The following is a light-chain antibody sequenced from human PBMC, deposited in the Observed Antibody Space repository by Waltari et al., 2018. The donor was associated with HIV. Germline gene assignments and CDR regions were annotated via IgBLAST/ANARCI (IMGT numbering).Light chain of an antibody. CDR1: SSDVGVYNY. CDR2: HVT. V-gene: IGLV2-11*01. CDR3: CSNAARATYV. Sequence: QSALAQPRSVSGSPGPSVTISCTGTSSDVGVYNYVSWFQHHPGKAPKLIIYHVTKRPSGVPDRFSASKSGNTASLTISGLQAEDEAEYYCCSNAARATYVFGTGTQVTVL. J-gene: IGLJ1*01.